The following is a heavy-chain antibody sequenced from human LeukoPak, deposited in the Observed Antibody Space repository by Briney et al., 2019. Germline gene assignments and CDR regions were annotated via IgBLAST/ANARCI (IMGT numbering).Heavy chain of an antibody. V-gene: IGHV4-59*01. CDR3: ARVGSAAAVAFDI. D-gene: IGHD6-13*01. CDR2: IYYSGST. Sequence: PSETLSLTCTVSGGSISSYYWSWIRQPPGKGLEWIGYIYYSGSTNYNPSLKSRVTISVDTSKNQFSLKLSSVTAADTAVYYCARVGSAAAVAFDIWGQGTMVTVSS. J-gene: IGHJ3*02. CDR1: GGSISSYY.